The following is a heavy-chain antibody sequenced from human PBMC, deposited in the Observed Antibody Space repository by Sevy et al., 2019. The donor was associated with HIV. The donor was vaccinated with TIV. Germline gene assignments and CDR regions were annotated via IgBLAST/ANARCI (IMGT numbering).Heavy chain of an antibody. D-gene: IGHD6-13*01. CDR2: INHSGST. V-gene: IGHV4-34*01. CDR3: ASSPAGTGFYYYYGMDV. CDR1: GGSFSGYY. Sequence: SETLSLTCAVYGGSFSGYYWSWIRQPPGKGLEWIGEINHSGSTNYNPSLKSRVTITVDTSKNQFSRKLSSVTAADTAVYYCASSPAGTGFYYYYGMDVWGQGTTVTVSS. J-gene: IGHJ6*02.